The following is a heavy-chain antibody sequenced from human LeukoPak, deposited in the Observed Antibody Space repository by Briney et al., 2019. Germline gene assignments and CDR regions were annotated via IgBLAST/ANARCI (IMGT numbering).Heavy chain of an antibody. CDR3: ARARPVGY. J-gene: IGHJ4*02. CDR2: INTDGTIT. CDR1: GFTFSSHW. V-gene: IGHV3-74*01. Sequence: GGSLRLSCAASGFTFSSHWMHWVRQAPGKGLVWVSRINTDGTITTYADSVKGRFTISRDNAKNALYLQMNSLRAEDTAVYYCARARPVGYWGQGTLVTVSS.